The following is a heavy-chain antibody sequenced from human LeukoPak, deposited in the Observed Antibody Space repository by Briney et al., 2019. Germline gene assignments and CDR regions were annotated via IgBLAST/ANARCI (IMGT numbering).Heavy chain of an antibody. J-gene: IGHJ4*02. CDR2: ISSDGVTT. CDR1: GFTFSSYA. CDR3: ARGNLFYFDY. V-gene: IGHV3-64*01. Sequence: PGGSLRLSCAASGFTFSSYAMHWVRQAPGKGLEYVSAISSDGVTTYYANSVKGRFTISRDSSKHTLYLQVGSLRVEDMAVYYCARGNLFYFDYWGQGTLVTVSS.